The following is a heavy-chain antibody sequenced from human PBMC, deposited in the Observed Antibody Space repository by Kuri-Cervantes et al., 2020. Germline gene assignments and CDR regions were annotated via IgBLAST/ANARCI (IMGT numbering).Heavy chain of an antibody. CDR1: GGTFSSYA. J-gene: IGHJ6*02. CDR3: ARGGGSGYYYGLDYGMDV. CDR2: INPSGGST. V-gene: IGHV1-46*01. D-gene: IGHD3-22*01. Sequence: ASVKVSCKASGGTFSSYAISWVRQAPGQGLEWMGIINPSGGSTSYAQKFQGRVTMTRDTSTSTVYMELSSLRSEDTAVYYCARGGGSGYYYGLDYGMDVWGQGTTVTVSS.